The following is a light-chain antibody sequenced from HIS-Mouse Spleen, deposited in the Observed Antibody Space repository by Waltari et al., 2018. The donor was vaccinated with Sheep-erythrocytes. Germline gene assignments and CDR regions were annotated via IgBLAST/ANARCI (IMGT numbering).Light chain of an antibody. V-gene: IGLV2-11*01. CDR2: DVS. CDR1: SSDVGGYTY. Sequence: QSALTQPSSVYGSPGQSVTISCTGTSSDVGGYTYVSWYQQHPGQAPKLMIYDVSKRPSGVPDRFSGSKSGNTASLTISGLQAEDEADYYCCSYAGSYNHVFATGTKVTVL. J-gene: IGLJ1*01. CDR3: CSYAGSYNHV.